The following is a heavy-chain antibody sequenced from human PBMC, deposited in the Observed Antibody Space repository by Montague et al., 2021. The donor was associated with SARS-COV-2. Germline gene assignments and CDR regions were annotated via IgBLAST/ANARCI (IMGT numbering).Heavy chain of an antibody. V-gene: IGHV4-34*01. CDR1: GGSFSGYY. CDR2: INHSGST. CDR3: ARGQSNLKY. J-gene: IGHJ4*02. Sequence: SETLSLTCAVYGGSFSGYYWSWIRQPPGKGLEWIGGINHSGSTNYNPSLKSRVTISVDKSKSQFSLKLDSVTAADTAVYYCARGQSNLKYWGQGTLVTVSS. D-gene: IGHD6-6*01.